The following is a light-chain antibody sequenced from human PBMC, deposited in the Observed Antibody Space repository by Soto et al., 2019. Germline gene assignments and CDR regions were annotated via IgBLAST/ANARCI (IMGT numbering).Light chain of an antibody. V-gene: IGLV2-14*01. CDR1: SSDVGGYNF. CDR3: TSYTTSTTYV. Sequence: QSLLTQPASVSGSPGQSITISCTGTSSDVGGYNFVSWYQQHPGKAPKLMIYDVSNRPSRVSNRFSGSKSGNTASLTISGLQSEDEADYYCTSYTTSTTYVFGTGTKVTVL. CDR2: DVS. J-gene: IGLJ1*01.